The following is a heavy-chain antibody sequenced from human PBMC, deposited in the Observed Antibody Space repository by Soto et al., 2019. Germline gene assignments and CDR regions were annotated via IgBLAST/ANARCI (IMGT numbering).Heavy chain of an antibody. D-gene: IGHD6-6*01. Sequence: GESLKISCKGSGYSFTNYWIGWVRQMPGKGLEWMGIIYPGNSGTKYSPTFQGQVTISADKSISTAYLQWSSLKASDTAMYYCAKCGSSSHYYGMDVWGQGTTVTVSS. CDR1: GYSFTNYW. V-gene: IGHV5-51*01. CDR3: AKCGSSSHYYGMDV. CDR2: IYPGNSGT. J-gene: IGHJ6*02.